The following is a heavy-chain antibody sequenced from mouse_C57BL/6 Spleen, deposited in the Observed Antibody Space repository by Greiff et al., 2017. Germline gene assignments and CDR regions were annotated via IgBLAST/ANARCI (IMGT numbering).Heavy chain of an antibody. CDR1: GYTFTSYW. V-gene: IGHV1-69*01. CDR2: IDPSDSYT. Sequence: QVQLQQPGAELVMPGASVKLSCKASGYTFTSYWMHWVKQRPGQGLEWIGEIDPSDSYTNYNQKFKGKSTLTVDKSSSTAYMQLSSLTSEDSAVXYCARRYYGSSYYAMDYWGQGTSVTVSS. CDR3: ARRYYGSSYYAMDY. J-gene: IGHJ4*01. D-gene: IGHD1-1*01.